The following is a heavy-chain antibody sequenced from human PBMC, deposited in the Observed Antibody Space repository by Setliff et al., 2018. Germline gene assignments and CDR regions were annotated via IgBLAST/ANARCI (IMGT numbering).Heavy chain of an antibody. J-gene: IGHJ4*02. CDR2: VYHTGLT. D-gene: IGHD1-1*01. CDR3: VRTGTHRYFAF. V-gene: IGHV4-39*01. CDR1: GASISGSSFY. Sequence: SETLSLTCTVSGASISGSSFYWAWIRQPPGKGLEWIGSVYHTGLTFYNPSLKSRVTISVDTSNDQFSLKLKSVTAADTSVFFCVRTGTHRYFAFWGQGTPVTVSS.